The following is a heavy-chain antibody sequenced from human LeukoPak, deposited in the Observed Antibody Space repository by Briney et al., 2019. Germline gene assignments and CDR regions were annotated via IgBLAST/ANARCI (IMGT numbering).Heavy chain of an antibody. CDR2: ISSSGGTI. V-gene: IGHV3-48*03. CDR3: ARGKLTMVIK. J-gene: IGHJ4*02. CDR1: GFTFSSYE. Sequence: VGSLRLSCAASGFTFSSYEMNWVRQAPGKGLEWVSYISSSGGTIFYADSVKGRFTISRDNAKNSLYLQMNSLTADDTAVYYCARGKLTMVIKWGQGTLVTVSS. D-gene: IGHD4/OR15-4a*01.